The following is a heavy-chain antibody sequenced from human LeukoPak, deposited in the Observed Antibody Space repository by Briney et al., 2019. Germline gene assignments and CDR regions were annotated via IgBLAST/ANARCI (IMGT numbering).Heavy chain of an antibody. J-gene: IGHJ4*02. CDR2: IYPRDGST. Sequence: ASVKVSCKASGYTFTNNYLHWVRQAPGQGLEWMGMIYPRDGSTSYAQKFQGRVTITADESTSTAYMELSSLRSEDTAVYYCARVGRGPDDREDYWGQGTLVTVSS. D-gene: IGHD1-1*01. V-gene: IGHV1-46*01. CDR3: ARVGRGPDDREDY. CDR1: GYTFTNNY.